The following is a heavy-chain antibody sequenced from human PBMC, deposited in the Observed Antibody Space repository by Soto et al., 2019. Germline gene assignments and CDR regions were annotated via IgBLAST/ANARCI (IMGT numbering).Heavy chain of an antibody. CDR3: AKDREGGNSGAYHDLDC. CDR2: ISYDGKYK. Sequence: QVQLVESGGGVVQPGGSLRLSCAASGFTFSGFGLHWVRQAPGKGLEWVAVISYDGKYKNYADSVKGRFTISRDNSKNTLYLQLNSLRTEDASVYFCAKDREGGNSGAYHDLDCWGQGTLVTVSS. D-gene: IGHD1-26*01. CDR1: GFTFSGFG. J-gene: IGHJ4*02. V-gene: IGHV3-30*18.